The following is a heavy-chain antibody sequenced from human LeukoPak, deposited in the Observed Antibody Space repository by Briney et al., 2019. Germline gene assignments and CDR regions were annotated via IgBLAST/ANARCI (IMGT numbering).Heavy chain of an antibody. CDR2: IYYSGST. CDR1: GGSISSSSYF. D-gene: IGHD3-22*01. J-gene: IGHJ4*02. V-gene: IGHV4-39*02. CDR3: ARGTTYNQYYYDSSGYYSFDY. Sequence: KTSETLSLTCTVSGGSISSSSYFWGWIRLPPGKGLEWIGTIYYSGSTYYNPSLKSRVTISLDTSKNHFSLKLSSVTAADTAVYYCARGTTYNQYYYDSSGYYSFDYWGQGTLVTVSS.